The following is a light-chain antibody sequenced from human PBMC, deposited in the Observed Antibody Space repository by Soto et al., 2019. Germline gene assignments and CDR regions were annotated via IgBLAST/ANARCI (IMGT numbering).Light chain of an antibody. CDR2: EVS. V-gene: IGLV2-8*01. J-gene: IGLJ1*01. CDR1: SSDVGGYNY. CDR3: SSYAGNNNPYV. Sequence: QSVLTQPPSASGSPGQSVTISCTGTSSDVGGYNYVSWYQQHPGKAPKLMIYEVSKRPSGVPDRFSGSKSGNTASLTVSGLQAEDEADYYCSSYAGNNNPYVFGTGTKVT.